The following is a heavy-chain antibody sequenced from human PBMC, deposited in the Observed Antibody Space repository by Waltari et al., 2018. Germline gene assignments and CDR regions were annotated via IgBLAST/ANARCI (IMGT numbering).Heavy chain of an antibody. V-gene: IGHV3-23*01. Sequence: EVQLLESGGGLVQPGGSLRLSCAASGFTFSSYAMSWVRQAPGKGLEWVSVLSGGANSRYYADSVKGRFTISRDNSKNTLYLQISSLRAEDTAVYYCAKNLMAGRDPIDYWGQGTLVTVSS. CDR2: LSGGANSR. CDR1: GFTFSSYA. D-gene: IGHD6-19*01. CDR3: AKNLMAGRDPIDY. J-gene: IGHJ4*02.